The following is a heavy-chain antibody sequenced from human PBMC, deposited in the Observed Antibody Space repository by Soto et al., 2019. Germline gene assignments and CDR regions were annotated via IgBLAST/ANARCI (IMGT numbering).Heavy chain of an antibody. CDR3: ARAQDYGDPMDAFDI. CDR2: IWYDGSNK. Sequence: QVQLVESGGGVVQPGRSLRLSCAASGFTFSSYGMHWVRQAPGKGLEWVAVIWYDGSNKYYADSVKGRFTISRDNSKNTLYLQKNSLRAEDTAVYYCARAQDYGDPMDAFDIWGQGTMVTVSS. V-gene: IGHV3-33*01. D-gene: IGHD4-17*01. J-gene: IGHJ3*02. CDR1: GFTFSSYG.